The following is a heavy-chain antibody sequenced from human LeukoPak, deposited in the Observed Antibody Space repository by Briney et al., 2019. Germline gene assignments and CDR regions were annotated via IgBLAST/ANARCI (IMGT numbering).Heavy chain of an antibody. D-gene: IGHD2-2*01. Sequence: SETLSLTCAVSGGSINSYYWSWIRQPPGKGLEWIGSIYYSGSTKYNPSLKSRVTISVDTSKNQFSLKLSSVTAADTAVYYCARVRCISTSCPIDYWGQGTLVTVSS. V-gene: IGHV4-59*01. CDR3: ARVRCISTSCPIDY. CDR2: IYYSGST. J-gene: IGHJ4*02. CDR1: GGSINSYY.